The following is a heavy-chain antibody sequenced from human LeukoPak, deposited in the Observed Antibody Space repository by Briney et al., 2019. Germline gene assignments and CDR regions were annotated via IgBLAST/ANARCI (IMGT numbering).Heavy chain of an antibody. J-gene: IGHJ4*02. CDR1: GLTFSSYS. V-gene: IGHV3-48*04. CDR3: ARDNRIAYFDY. Sequence: GGSLRLSCAASGLTFSSYSMNWVRQAPGKGLEWVSYISSSSSTIYYADSVKGRFTISRDNAKNSLYLQMNSLRAEDTAVYYCARDNRIAYFDYWGQGTLVTVSS. D-gene: IGHD1-14*01. CDR2: ISSSSSTI.